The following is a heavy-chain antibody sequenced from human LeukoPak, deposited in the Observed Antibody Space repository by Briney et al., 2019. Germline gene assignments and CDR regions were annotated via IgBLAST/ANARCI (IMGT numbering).Heavy chain of an antibody. D-gene: IGHD6-19*01. Sequence: SETLSLTCTVSGGSISSSSYYWGWIRQPPGKGLEWIGSIYYSGSTYYNPSLKSRVTISVDTSKNQFSLKLSSVTAADTAVYYCARTYSSGWYDAFDIWGQGTMVTVSS. CDR2: IYYSGST. CDR3: ARTYSSGWYDAFDI. V-gene: IGHV4-39*07. CDR1: GGSISSSSYY. J-gene: IGHJ3*02.